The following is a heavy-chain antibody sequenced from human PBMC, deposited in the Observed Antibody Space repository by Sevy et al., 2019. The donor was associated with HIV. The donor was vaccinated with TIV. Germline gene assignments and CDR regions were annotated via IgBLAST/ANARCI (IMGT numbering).Heavy chain of an antibody. J-gene: IGHJ3*02. V-gene: IGHV3-30-3*01. Sequence: GGSLRLSCAASGFTFSSYAMHWVRQAPGKGLEWVAAISYDGSNKYYADSVKGRFTISRDNSKNTLYLQMNSLRAEDRAGYFCARLSHDSSCRGVAFDIWGQGTMVTVSS. CDR1: GFTFSSYA. CDR3: ARLSHDSSCRGVAFDI. D-gene: IGHD3-22*01. CDR2: ISYDGSNK.